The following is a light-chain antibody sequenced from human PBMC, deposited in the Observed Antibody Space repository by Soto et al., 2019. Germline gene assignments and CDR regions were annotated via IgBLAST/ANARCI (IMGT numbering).Light chain of an antibody. J-gene: IGLJ2*01. CDR3: CSYAGSYTVV. CDR2: DVS. CDR1: SSDVGAYNY. V-gene: IGLV2-11*01. Sequence: QSALTQPRSVSGSPGQSVTISCTGTSSDVGAYNYVSWYQQHPGKAPKLMIYDVSKRPSGVPDRFSGSKSGNTASLTISGLQAEDEADYSCCSYAGSYTVVFGGGTKLTVL.